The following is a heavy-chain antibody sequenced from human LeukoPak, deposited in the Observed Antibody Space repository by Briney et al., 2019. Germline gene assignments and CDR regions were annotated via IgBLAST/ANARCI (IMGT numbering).Heavy chain of an antibody. J-gene: IGHJ6*02. CDR1: GFTFSSYD. V-gene: IGHV3-13*01. CDR2: IGSVGDT. Sequence: GGSLRLSCAASGFTFSSYDMHRVRQITGKGLEWVSAIGSVGDTYYRGSVRGRFTISRENAKSSLYLQMNNVRAGDTAVYYCARGGYFDNSDYHYYGMDVWGQGTTVTVSS. CDR3: ARGGYFDNSDYHYYGMDV. D-gene: IGHD3-22*01.